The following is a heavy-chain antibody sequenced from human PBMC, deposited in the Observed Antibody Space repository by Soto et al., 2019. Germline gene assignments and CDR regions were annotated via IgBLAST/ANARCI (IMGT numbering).Heavy chain of an antibody. Sequence: GGSLRLSCAASGFTFSSYGMHWVRQAPGKGLEWVAVISYDGSNKYYADSVKGRFTISRDNSKNTLYLQMNTLRAEDTAVYYCANHNCNDISYMDVWGKGTTVTVSS. V-gene: IGHV3-30*18. CDR3: ANHNCNDISYMDV. D-gene: IGHD1-1*01. CDR1: GFTFSSYG. CDR2: ISYDGSNK. J-gene: IGHJ6*03.